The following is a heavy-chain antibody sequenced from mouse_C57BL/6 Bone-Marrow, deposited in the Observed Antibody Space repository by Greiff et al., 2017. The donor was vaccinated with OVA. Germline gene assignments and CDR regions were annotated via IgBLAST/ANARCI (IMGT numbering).Heavy chain of an antibody. Sequence: VQLQQSGAELARPGASVKLSCKASGYTFTSYGISWVKQRTGQGLEWIGEIYPRSGNTYYNEKFKGKATMTADKSSSTAYMELRSLTSVDSAVYFCARSQYYSNRYYAMDYWGQGTSVTVSS. J-gene: IGHJ4*01. CDR1: GYTFTSYG. CDR2: IYPRSGNT. D-gene: IGHD2-5*01. V-gene: IGHV1-81*01. CDR3: ARSQYYSNRYYAMDY.